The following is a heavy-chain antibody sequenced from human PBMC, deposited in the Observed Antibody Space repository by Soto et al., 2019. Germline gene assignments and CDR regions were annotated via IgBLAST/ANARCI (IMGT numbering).Heavy chain of an antibody. D-gene: IGHD4-17*01. CDR3: ARPYGDYDLYYYYMDV. J-gene: IGHJ6*03. V-gene: IGHV3-33*01. CDR2: IWYDGSNK. CDR1: GFTFSSYG. Sequence: PGGSLRLSCAASGFTFSSYGMHWVRQAPGKGLEWVAVIWYDGSNKYYADSVKGRFTISRDNSKNTLYLQMSSLRAEDTAVYYCARPYGDYDLYYYYMDVWGKGTTVTVSS.